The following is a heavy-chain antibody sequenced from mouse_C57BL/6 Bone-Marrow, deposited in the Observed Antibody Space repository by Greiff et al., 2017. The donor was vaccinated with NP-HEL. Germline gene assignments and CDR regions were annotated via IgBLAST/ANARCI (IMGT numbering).Heavy chain of an antibody. D-gene: IGHD4-1*02. V-gene: IGHV1-19*01. CDR1: GYTFTDYY. CDR3: ARCNSLNAMDY. J-gene: IGHJ4*01. Sequence: EVQLQQSGPVLVKPGASVKMSCKASGYTFTDYYMNWVKQSHGKSLEWIGVINPYNGGTSYNQKFKGKATLTVDKSSSTAYMELNSLTSEDSAVYYCARCNSLNAMDYWGQGTSVTVSS. CDR2: INPYNGGT.